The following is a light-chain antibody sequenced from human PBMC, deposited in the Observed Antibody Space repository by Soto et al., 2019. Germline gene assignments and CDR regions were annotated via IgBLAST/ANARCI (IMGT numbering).Light chain of an antibody. CDR2: DV. V-gene: IGLV2-14*01. J-gene: IGLJ3*02. CDR1: SSDVGGSIY. Sequence: QSALTQPASVSGWPGQSITIYCTGTSSDVGGSIYVSWYQLSPGKAPKLVIYDVDRPSGVSNRFSGSKSGNTASLTISGLQAEDEADYYCNSYTSSGTVVFGGGTKPTVL. CDR3: NSYTSSGTVV.